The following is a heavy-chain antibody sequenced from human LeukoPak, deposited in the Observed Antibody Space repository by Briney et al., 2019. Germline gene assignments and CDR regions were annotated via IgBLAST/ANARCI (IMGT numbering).Heavy chain of an antibody. D-gene: IGHD3-9*01. CDR1: GYTFTSYG. CDR2: ISAYNGNT. J-gene: IGHJ4*02. CDR3: GSGADILTGYFYDY. Sequence: ASVKVSCKASGYTFTSYGISWVRQAPGQGLEWMGWISAYNGNTNYAQKLQGRVTMTTDTSTSTAYMELRSLRSDDTAVYYCGSGADILTGYFYDYWGQGTLVTVSS. V-gene: IGHV1-18*01.